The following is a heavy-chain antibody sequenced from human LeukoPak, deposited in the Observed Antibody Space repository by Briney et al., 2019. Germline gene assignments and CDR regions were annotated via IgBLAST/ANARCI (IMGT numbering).Heavy chain of an antibody. CDR3: AELGITMIGGV. D-gene: IGHD3-10*02. V-gene: IGHV3-48*04. Sequence: GGSLRLSCAASGFTFINYGMHWVRQAPGKGLEWVSYISSSGSTIYYADSVKGRFTISRDNAKNSLYLQMNSLRAEDTAVYYCAELGITMIGGVWGKGTTVTISS. CDR2: ISSSGSTI. J-gene: IGHJ6*04. CDR1: GFTFINYG.